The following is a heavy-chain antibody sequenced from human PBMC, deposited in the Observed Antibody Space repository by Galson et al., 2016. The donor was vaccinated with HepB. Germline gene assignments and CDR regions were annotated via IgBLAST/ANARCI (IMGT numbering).Heavy chain of an antibody. J-gene: IGHJ4*02. CDR3: AKRVSSSKYFDY. D-gene: IGHD2-2*01. V-gene: IGHV3-23*01. CDR1: GFTFSSHG. Sequence: SLRLSCAASGFTFSSHGMNWIRQAPGKGLEWVSSIGSRGDDTYYADSVKGRFTVSRDNLKNTLYLQMNSLRADDTAVYYCAKRVSSSKYFDYWGQGTLVTVSA. CDR2: IGSRGDDT.